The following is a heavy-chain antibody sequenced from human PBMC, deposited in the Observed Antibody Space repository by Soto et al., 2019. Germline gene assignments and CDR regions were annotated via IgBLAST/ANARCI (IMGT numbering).Heavy chain of an antibody. J-gene: IGHJ6*02. CDR3: ARDLCPLGSGSPCPTFGMDL. CDR2: ISGYNGDT. D-gene: IGHD3-10*01. V-gene: IGHV1-18*04. Sequence: QGQLVQSGGEVKKPGASVKVSCKASGYTFTSNGISWVRQAPGQGLEWMGWISGYNGDTDYAQKFQGRVTMTTDTSTSTAYMEVRSLRPDDTAVYYCARDLCPLGSGSPCPTFGMDLWGQGTTVAVSS. CDR1: GYTFTSNG.